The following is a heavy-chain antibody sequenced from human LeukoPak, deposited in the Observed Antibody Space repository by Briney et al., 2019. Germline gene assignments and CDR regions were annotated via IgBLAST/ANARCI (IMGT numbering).Heavy chain of an antibody. CDR1: GGSISSHY. CDR3: ASGGPFDY. Sequence: SETLSLTCTVSGGSISSHYWSWIRQPPGKGLEWIGYIYYSGSTNYNPSLKSRVTISVDTSKNQFSLKLSSVTAADTAVYYCASGGPFDYWGQGTLVTVSS. J-gene: IGHJ4*02. V-gene: IGHV4-59*11. CDR2: IYYSGST. D-gene: IGHD3-10*01.